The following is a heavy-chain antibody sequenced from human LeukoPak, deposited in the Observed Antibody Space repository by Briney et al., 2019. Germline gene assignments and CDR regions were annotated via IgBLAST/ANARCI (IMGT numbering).Heavy chain of an antibody. V-gene: IGHV1-24*01. J-gene: IGHJ3*02. D-gene: IGHD1-26*01. CDR2: FDPEDGET. CDR3: ATDHSGSYYAFDI. Sequence: GASVKVSCKVSGYTLTELSMHWVRQAPGKGLEWMGGFDPEDGETIYAQKFQGRVTMTEDTSTYTAYMELSSLRSEDTAVYYCATDHSGSYYAFDIWGQGTMVTVSS. CDR1: GYTLTELS.